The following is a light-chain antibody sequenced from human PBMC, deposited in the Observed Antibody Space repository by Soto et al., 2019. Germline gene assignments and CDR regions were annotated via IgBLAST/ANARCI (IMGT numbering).Light chain of an antibody. CDR3: HQRSNWLT. CDR1: QSVSSY. V-gene: IGKV3-11*01. J-gene: IGKJ4*01. Sequence: EIVLTQSSATLSLSPGERATLSCKASQSVSSYLAWYQQKPGKAPRLLIYDASYRATGIPARFGGSGSGTDFTLTISSLEAEDVAEFYCHQRSNWLTFGGGTKVEIK. CDR2: DAS.